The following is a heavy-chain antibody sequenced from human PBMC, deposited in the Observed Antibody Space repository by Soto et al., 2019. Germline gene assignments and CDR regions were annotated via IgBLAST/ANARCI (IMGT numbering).Heavy chain of an antibody. CDR2: IYYSGST. V-gene: IGHV4-59*01. D-gene: IGHD6-19*01. J-gene: IGHJ4*02. CDR3: AREDGSGWYGSGGFDY. CDR1: GGSISSYY. Sequence: SETLSLTCTVSGGSISSYYWSWIRQPPGKGLEWIGYIYYSGSTNYNPSLKSRVTISVDTSKNQFSLKLSSVTAADTAVYYCAREDGSGWYGSGGFDYWGQGTLVTVSS.